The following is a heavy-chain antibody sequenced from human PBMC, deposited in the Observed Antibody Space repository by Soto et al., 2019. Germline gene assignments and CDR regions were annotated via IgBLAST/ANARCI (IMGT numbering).Heavy chain of an antibody. J-gene: IGHJ6*02. CDR1: GGTFSSYA. D-gene: IGHD2-2*01. V-gene: IGHV1-69*13. CDR2: IIPIFGTP. CDR3: ARGGRCCSGTSCSCGMDV. Sequence: SVKVSCKASGGTFSSYAIRWVRQAPGQGLEWMGGIIPIFGTPNYAQNFQGRVTITADESTSTAYMELSSLRSEDTAVYYCARGGRCCSGTSCSCGMDVWGQGTPVTVSS.